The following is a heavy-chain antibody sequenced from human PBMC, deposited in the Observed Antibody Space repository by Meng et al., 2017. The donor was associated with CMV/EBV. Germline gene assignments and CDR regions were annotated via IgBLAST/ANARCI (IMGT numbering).Heavy chain of an antibody. CDR3: AAEHRY. CDR1: GFTFSSYW. D-gene: IGHD1/OR15-1a*01. Sequence: ETLSLTCAASGFTFSSYWMSWVRQAPGKGLEWVANIKQDGSEKYYVDSVKGRFTISRDNAKNSLYLQMNRLRAEDTAVYYCAAEHRYWGQGTLVTVSS. V-gene: IGHV3-7*01. CDR2: IKQDGSEK. J-gene: IGHJ4*02.